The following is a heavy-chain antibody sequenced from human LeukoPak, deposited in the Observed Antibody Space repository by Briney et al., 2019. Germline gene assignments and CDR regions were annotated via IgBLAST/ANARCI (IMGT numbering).Heavy chain of an antibody. Sequence: PSETLSLTCTVSGGSISSGSYYWSWIRQPAGKGLEWIGRIYTSGSTNYNPSLKSRVTISVDTSKNQFSLKLSSVTAAHTAEYYCARGPLWYYFDYWGQGTLVTVSS. V-gene: IGHV4-61*02. J-gene: IGHJ4*02. CDR3: ARGPLWYYFDY. CDR1: GGSISSGSYY. CDR2: IYTSGST. D-gene: IGHD2-8*02.